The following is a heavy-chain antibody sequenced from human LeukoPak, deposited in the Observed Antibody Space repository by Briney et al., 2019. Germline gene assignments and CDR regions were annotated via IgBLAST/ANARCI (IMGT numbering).Heavy chain of an antibody. CDR3: AKAPLDSVAGTLFDY. CDR2: ISGYNGNT. D-gene: IGHD6-19*01. V-gene: IGHV1-18*01. J-gene: IGHJ4*02. Sequence: ASVKVSCKASGYTFTSYGITWVRQAPGQGLEWMGWISGYNGNTNYAQKLQGRVTMTTDTSTSTAYMELRSLRSDDTALYYCAKAPLDSVAGTLFDYWGQGTLVTVSS. CDR1: GYTFTSYG.